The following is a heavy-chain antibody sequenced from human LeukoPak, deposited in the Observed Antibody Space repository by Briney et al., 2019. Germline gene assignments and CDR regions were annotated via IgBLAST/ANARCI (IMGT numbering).Heavy chain of an antibody. Sequence: GGSLRLSRAASGFTFRNYWMSWVRQAPGTGLEWVANIKQDGSDRNYVTSVRGRFTISRDNAESSLFLQMNSLRAEDTAVYYCVRNLAVAGTCFDSWGQGTLVTVSS. CDR2: IKQDGSDR. J-gene: IGHJ4*02. D-gene: IGHD6-19*01. V-gene: IGHV3-7*03. CDR1: GFTFRNYW. CDR3: VRNLAVAGTCFDS.